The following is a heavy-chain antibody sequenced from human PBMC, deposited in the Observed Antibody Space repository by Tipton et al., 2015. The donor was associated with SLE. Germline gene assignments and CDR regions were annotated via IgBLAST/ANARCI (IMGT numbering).Heavy chain of an antibody. Sequence: QVQLVQSGAEVKKPGASVKVSCKASGYTFTDYYMHWVRQAPGQGLEWMGWINPNSGATKYAQNFQGRVTMTRDASISTAYMDLSRLTSDDTAIYYCARDFPVVGAMGCYYMDVWGKGTTVTVSS. CDR3: ARDFPVVGAMGCYYMDV. CDR1: GYTFTDYY. J-gene: IGHJ6*03. V-gene: IGHV1-2*02. D-gene: IGHD1-26*01. CDR2: INPNSGAT.